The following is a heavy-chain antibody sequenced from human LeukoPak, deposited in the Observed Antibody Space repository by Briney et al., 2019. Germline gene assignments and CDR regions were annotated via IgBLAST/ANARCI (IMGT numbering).Heavy chain of an antibody. CDR2: ISGSGAGT. J-gene: IGHJ4*02. CDR3: AKAWGNIAAAGTYCFDY. CDR1: GFTFSNYA. V-gene: IGHV3-23*01. D-gene: IGHD6-13*01. Sequence: GGSLRLSCAASGFTFSNYAMSWVRQAPGKGLEWVSAISGSGAGTYYADSVKGRFTISRDNSKNTLYLQMNSLRAEDTALYYCAKAWGNIAAAGTYCFDYWGQGTLVTVSS.